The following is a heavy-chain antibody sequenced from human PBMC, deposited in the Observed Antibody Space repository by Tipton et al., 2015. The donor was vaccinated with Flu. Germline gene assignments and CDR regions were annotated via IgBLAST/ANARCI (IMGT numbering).Heavy chain of an antibody. J-gene: IGHJ3*02. CDR2: ISGSGGST. V-gene: IGHV3-23*01. CDR1: GFTFSSYA. CDR3: AKDRLYDSSGYYVDEGHAFDI. Sequence: GSLRLSCAASGFTFSSYAMSWVRQAPGKGLEWVSAISGSGGSTYYADSVKGRFTISRDNSKNTLYLQMNSLRAEDTAVYYCAKDRLYDSSGYYVDEGHAFDIWGQGTMVTVSS. D-gene: IGHD3-22*01.